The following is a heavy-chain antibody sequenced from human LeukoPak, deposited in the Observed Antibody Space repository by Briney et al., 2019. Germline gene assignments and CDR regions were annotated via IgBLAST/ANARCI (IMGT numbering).Heavy chain of an antibody. V-gene: IGHV4-59*01. Sequence: PSETLSLTCTVSGGSISSYYWSWIRQPPGKGLEWIGYIYYSGSTNYNPSLKSRVTISVDTSKNQFSLKLSSVTAADTAVYYCAGGVGGAAYYFDYWGQGTLVTVSS. D-gene: IGHD1-26*01. J-gene: IGHJ4*02. CDR2: IYYSGST. CDR3: AGGVGGAAYYFDY. CDR1: GGSISSYY.